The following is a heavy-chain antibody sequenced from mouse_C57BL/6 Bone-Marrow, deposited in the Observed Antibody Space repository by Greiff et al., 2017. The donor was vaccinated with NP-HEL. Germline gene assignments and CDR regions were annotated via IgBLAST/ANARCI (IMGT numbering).Heavy chain of an antibody. V-gene: IGHV6-6*01. CDR3: TRPYGNYPYYYAMDY. CDR2: IRNKANNHAT. CDR1: GFTFSDAW. D-gene: IGHD2-1*01. J-gene: IGHJ4*01. Sequence: VKVEESGGGLVQPGGSMKLSCAASGFTFSDAWMDWVRQSPENGLEWVAEIRNKANNHATYYAESVKGRFTISRDDSKSSVYLQMNSLRAEDTGIYYCTRPYGNYPYYYAMDYWGQGTSVTVSS.